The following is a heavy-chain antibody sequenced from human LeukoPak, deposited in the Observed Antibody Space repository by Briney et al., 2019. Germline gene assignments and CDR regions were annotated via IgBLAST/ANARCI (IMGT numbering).Heavy chain of an antibody. J-gene: IGHJ6*03. CDR3: ARDLEYYYDSSGYYYYYYMDV. V-gene: IGHV1-18*01. CDR1: GYTFTSYG. Sequence: ASVKVSCKASGYTFTSYGTSWVRQAPGQGLEWMGWISAYNGNTNYAQKLQGRVTMTTDTSTSTAYMELRSLRSDDTAVYYCARDLEYYYDSSGYYYYYYMDVWGKGTTVTISS. D-gene: IGHD3-22*01. CDR2: ISAYNGNT.